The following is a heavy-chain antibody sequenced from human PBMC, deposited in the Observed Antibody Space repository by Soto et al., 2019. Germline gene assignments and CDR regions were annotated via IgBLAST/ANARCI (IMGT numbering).Heavy chain of an antibody. J-gene: IGHJ3*02. CDR1: GYSFTDYY. CDR2: IAPHRDGT. Sequence: QVQVVQSGAEVKKPGASVKVSCKASGYSFTDYYMHWIRQAPGQGPEWMGWIAPHRDGTEFAQKFQGRITLTGDTSTSTAYMELKGLTSADTAVYFCARGPYGDNAFDIWGQGTVVTVSS. D-gene: IGHD4-17*01. CDR3: ARGPYGDNAFDI. V-gene: IGHV1-2*02.